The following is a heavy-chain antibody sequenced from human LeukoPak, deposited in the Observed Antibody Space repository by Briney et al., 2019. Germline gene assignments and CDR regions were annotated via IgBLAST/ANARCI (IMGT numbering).Heavy chain of an antibody. J-gene: IGHJ6*03. V-gene: IGHV3-30-3*01. Sequence: GGSLRLSCAASGFTFSSYAMHWVRQAPGKGLEWVAVISYDGSNKYYADSVKGRFTISRDNSKNTLYLQMNSLRPEDTAVYYCARSAVAAIYYYYYMDVWGKGTTVTVSS. CDR3: ARSAVAAIYYYYYMDV. D-gene: IGHD6-19*01. CDR2: ISYDGSNK. CDR1: GFTFSSYA.